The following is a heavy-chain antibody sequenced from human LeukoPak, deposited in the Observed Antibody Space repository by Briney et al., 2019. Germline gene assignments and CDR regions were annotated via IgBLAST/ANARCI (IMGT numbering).Heavy chain of an antibody. CDR1: GGSISSSSYY. V-gene: IGHV4-39*07. D-gene: IGHD3-10*01. CDR2: IYYSGST. J-gene: IGHJ5*02. Sequence: SETLSLTCTVSGGSISSSSYYWGWIRQPPGKGLEWIGSIYYSGSTYYNPSLKSRVTISVETSKNQFSLKLSSVTAADTAVYYCAVSYYGSGRSWFDPWGQGTLVTVSS. CDR3: AVSYYGSGRSWFDP.